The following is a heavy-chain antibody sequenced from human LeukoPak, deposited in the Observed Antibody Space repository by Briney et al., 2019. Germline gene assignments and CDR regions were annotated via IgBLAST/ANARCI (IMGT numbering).Heavy chain of an antibody. CDR1: GYSISSGYY. V-gene: IGHV4-38-2*02. J-gene: IGHJ6*04. CDR2: IHHSGST. Sequence: SETLSLTCAVSGYSISSGYYWGWIRQPPGKGLEWIGSIHHSGSTYYNPSLKSRVTISVDTSKNQFSLKLSSVTAADTAVYYCARDLRVYGSGSYYNGGDMYYYYGMDVWGKGTTVTVSS. CDR3: ARDLRVYGSGSYYNGGDMYYYYGMDV. D-gene: IGHD3-10*01.